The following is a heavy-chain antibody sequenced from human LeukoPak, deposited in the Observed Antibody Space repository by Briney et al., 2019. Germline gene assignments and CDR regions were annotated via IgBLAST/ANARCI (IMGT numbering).Heavy chain of an antibody. CDR3: AKGSISGVVLVPATCAPNDY. CDR1: GFNVSSNY. CDR2: ISGSGGST. D-gene: IGHD2-15*01. V-gene: IGHV3-23*01. Sequence: GGSLRLSCAASGFNVSSNYMSWVRQAPGKGLEWVSGISGSGGSTYYVDSVKGRFTISRDNSKNTLYLQMNSLTVEDTAIYYCAKGSISGVVLVPATCAPNDYWGQGTLVTVSS. J-gene: IGHJ4*02.